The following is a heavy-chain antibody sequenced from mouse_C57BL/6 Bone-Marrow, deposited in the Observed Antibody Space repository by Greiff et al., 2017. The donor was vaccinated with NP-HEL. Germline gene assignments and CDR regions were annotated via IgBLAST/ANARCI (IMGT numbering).Heavy chain of an antibody. Sequence: DVQLVESGGDLVKPGGSLKLSCAASGFTFSSYGMSWVRQTPDKRLEWVATISSGGSYTYYPDSVKGRFTISRDNAKNTLYLQMSSLKSEDTAMYYCARLVYWYFDVWGTGTTVTVSS. CDR3: ARLVYWYFDV. CDR2: ISSGGSYT. V-gene: IGHV5-6*01. J-gene: IGHJ1*03. CDR1: GFTFSSYG.